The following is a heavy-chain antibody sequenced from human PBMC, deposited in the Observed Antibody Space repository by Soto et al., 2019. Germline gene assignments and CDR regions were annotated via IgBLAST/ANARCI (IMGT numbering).Heavy chain of an antibody. D-gene: IGHD1-26*01. V-gene: IGHV1-69*06. CDR1: GGTFSSYA. CDR2: IIPIFGTA. CDR3: ARELAGSYYNWFDP. J-gene: IGHJ5*02. Sequence: GASVKVSCKASGGTFSSYAISWVRQAPGQGLEWMGGIIPIFGTANYAQKFQGRVTITADKSTSTAYMELSSLRSEDTAVYYCARELAGSYYNWFDPWGQGTLVTVSS.